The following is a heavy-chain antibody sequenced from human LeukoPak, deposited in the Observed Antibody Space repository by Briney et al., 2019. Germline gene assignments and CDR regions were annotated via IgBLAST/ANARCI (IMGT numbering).Heavy chain of an antibody. V-gene: IGHV4-39*01. D-gene: IGHD3-22*01. CDR2: IYYSGST. CDR1: GDSISSSSYY. Sequence: PSETLSLTCTVSGDSISSSSYYWGWLRQPPGKGLEWIGSIYYSGSTYYNPSLKSRVTISVDTSKNQFSLKLSSVTAADTAVYYCATPYYDSSGYPLDYWGQGTLVTVSS. CDR3: ATPYYDSSGYPLDY. J-gene: IGHJ4*02.